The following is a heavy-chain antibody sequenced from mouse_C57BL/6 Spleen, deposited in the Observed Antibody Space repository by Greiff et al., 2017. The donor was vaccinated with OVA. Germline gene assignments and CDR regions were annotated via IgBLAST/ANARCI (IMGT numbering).Heavy chain of an antibody. CDR3: ERRALALGY. Sequence: VQLQQPGAELVKPGASVKLSCKASGYTFTSYWITWVKQRPGQGLEWIGDIYPGSGSTNYNEKFKGKATLTVDTSSSTAYMQLSSLTSDDAEVYDCERRALALGYWGQGTTLTVSS. CDR2: IYPGSGST. CDR1: GYTFTSYW. D-gene: IGHD3-3*01. V-gene: IGHV1-55*01. J-gene: IGHJ2*01.